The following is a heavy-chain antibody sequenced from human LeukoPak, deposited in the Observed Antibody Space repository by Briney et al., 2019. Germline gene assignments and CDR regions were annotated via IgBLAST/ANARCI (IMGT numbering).Heavy chain of an antibody. Sequence: GGSLRLSCAASGFTFSSYEVNWVRQAPGKGQEWVSYISSSGSTIYYADSVKGRFTISRDNAKNSLYLQMNSLRAEDTAVYYCARGDYYDSSGFDYWGQGTLVTVSS. CDR3: ARGDYYDSSGFDY. CDR1: GFTFSSYE. V-gene: IGHV3-48*03. J-gene: IGHJ4*02. CDR2: ISSSGSTI. D-gene: IGHD3-22*01.